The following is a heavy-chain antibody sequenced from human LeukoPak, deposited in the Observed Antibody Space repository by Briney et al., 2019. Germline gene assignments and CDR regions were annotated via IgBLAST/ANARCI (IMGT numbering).Heavy chain of an antibody. Sequence: SETLSLTCTVSGGSISSYYWSWIRQPPGKGLEWIGYIYYSGSTNYNPSLKSRVTISVDTSKNQFSLKLSSVTAADTAVYYCATTYYYGRDAFDIWGQGTMVTVSS. J-gene: IGHJ3*02. CDR2: IYYSGST. CDR3: ATTYYYGRDAFDI. CDR1: GGSISSYY. V-gene: IGHV4-59*08. D-gene: IGHD3-10*01.